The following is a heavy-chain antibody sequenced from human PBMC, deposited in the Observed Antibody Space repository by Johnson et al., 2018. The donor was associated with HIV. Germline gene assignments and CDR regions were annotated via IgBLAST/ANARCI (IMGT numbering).Heavy chain of an antibody. Sequence: QVQLVESGGGVVQPGGSLRLSCAASGFTFSSYGMHWVRQAPGKGLEWVAFIRYDGSNKYYADSVKGRFTISRDNSKNTLYLQMNSLRAEDTAVYYCAKGAAAAGPDALDIWGQGTMVTVSS. CDR1: GFTFSSYG. V-gene: IGHV3-30*02. CDR3: AKGAAAAGPDALDI. D-gene: IGHD6-13*01. CDR2: IRYDGSNK. J-gene: IGHJ3*02.